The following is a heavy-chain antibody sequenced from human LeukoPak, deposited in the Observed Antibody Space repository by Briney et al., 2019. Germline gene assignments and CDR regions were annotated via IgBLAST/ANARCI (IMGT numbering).Heavy chain of an antibody. CDR2: VYYSGST. CDR1: GGSISSYY. V-gene: IGHV4-59*01. D-gene: IGHD6-19*01. CDR3: ARSDEAYVWPLAVAGTFVY. Sequence: PSETLSLTCTVSGGSISSYYWSWIRQPPGKGLEWIGYVYYSGSTNYNPSLKSRVTISVDTSKNQFSLKLSSVTAADTAVYYCARSDEAYVWPLAVAGTFVYWGQGTLVTVSS. J-gene: IGHJ4*02.